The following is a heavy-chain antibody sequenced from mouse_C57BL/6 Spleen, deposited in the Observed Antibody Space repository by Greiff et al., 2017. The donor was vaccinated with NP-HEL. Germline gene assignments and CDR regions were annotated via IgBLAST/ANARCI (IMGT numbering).Heavy chain of an antibody. Sequence: QVHVKQPGAELVKPGASVKLSCKASGYTFTSYWMHWVKQRPGQGLEWIGMIHPNSGSTNYNEKFKSKATLTVDKSSSTAYMQLSSLTSEDSAVYYCARRGLGYDGYYPSFDYWGQGTTLTVSS. CDR1: GYTFTSYW. J-gene: IGHJ2*01. CDR3: ARRGLGYDGYYPSFDY. CDR2: IHPNSGST. V-gene: IGHV1-64*01. D-gene: IGHD2-3*01.